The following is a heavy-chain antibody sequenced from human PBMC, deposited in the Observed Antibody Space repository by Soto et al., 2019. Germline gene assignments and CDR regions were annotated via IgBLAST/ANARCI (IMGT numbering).Heavy chain of an antibody. CDR1: GGSISSGGYY. CDR3: ASGATPPGFSGMDV. V-gene: IGHV4-31*03. D-gene: IGHD3-10*01. J-gene: IGHJ6*02. CDR2: IYYSGST. Sequence: QVQLQESGPGLVKPSQTLSLTCTVSGGSISSGGYYWSWIRQHPGKGLEWIGYIYYSGSTYYNPSHKSRGTISVDPSKNQFSLKLSSVTAADTAVYYCASGATPPGFSGMDVWGQGTTVTVSS.